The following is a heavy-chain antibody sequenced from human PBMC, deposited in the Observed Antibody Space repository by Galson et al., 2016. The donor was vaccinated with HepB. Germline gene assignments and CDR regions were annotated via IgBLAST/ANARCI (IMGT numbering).Heavy chain of an antibody. V-gene: IGHV3-53*01. CDR3: ARAEANWDGGGDNYFDS. CDR1: GFTVSNNY. D-gene: IGHD7-27*01. J-gene: IGHJ5*01. Sequence: SLRLSCAASGFTVSNNYMSWVRQAPGKGLEFVSVIYSGGNTYYADSVTGRFTISRDNSKNTLYLQMNSLRADDTAVYYCARAEANWDGGGDNYFDSWGQGILVTVSS. CDR2: IYSGGNT.